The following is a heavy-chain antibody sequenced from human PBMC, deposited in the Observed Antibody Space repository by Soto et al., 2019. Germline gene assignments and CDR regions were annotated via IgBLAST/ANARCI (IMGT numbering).Heavy chain of an antibody. V-gene: IGHV1-69*01. D-gene: IGHD2-2*01. J-gene: IGHJ4*02. CDR2: IKPVFGSP. CDR1: GDTFSSYG. CDR3: ARAGGHCSSTSCVDF. Sequence: QVQLVQSVAEVKKPGSSVKVSCKTSGDTFSSYGINWVRLAPGQGLEWMGGIKPVFGSPVYARKFEGRLTMTADESTSTAYMQLSSLKSEDTAVYYCARAGGHCSSTSCVDFWGQGTLITVSS.